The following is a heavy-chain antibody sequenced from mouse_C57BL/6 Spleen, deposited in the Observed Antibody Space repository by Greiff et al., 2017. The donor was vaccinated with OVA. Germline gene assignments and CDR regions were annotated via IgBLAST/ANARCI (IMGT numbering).Heavy chain of an antibody. V-gene: IGHV1-53*01. J-gene: IGHJ2*01. Sequence: QVQLQQPGTELVKPGASVKLSCKASGYTFTSYWMHWVKQRPGQGLEWIGNINPSNGGTNYNEKFKSKATLTVDKSSSTAYMQLSSLTSEDSAVYYCARGGGTAQASPLFDYWGQGTTLTVSS. CDR2: INPSNGGT. CDR3: ARGGGTAQASPLFDY. D-gene: IGHD3-2*02. CDR1: GYTFTSYW.